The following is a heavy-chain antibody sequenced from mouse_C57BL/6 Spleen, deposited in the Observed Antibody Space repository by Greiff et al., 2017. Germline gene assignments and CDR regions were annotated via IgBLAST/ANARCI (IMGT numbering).Heavy chain of an antibody. CDR2: INPSSGYT. V-gene: IGHV1-4*01. Sequence: VQLQQSGAELARPGASVKMSCKASGYTFTSYTMHWVKQRPGQGLEWIGYINPSSGYTKYNQKFKDKATLTADKSSSTAYMQLSSLTSEDSAVYYCARDDYGRSYLFAYWGKGTLVTVSA. CDR3: ARDDYGRSYLFAY. CDR1: GYTFTSYT. J-gene: IGHJ3*01. D-gene: IGHD1-1*01.